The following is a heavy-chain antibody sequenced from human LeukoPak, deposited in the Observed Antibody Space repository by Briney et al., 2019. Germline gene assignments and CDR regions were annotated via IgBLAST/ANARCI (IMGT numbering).Heavy chain of an antibody. V-gene: IGHV3-21*04. CDR1: GFTFSSYS. CDR2: ITSSSSYI. CDR3: AKDDSYIRFYS. J-gene: IGHJ5*01. D-gene: IGHD3-22*01. Sequence: GGSLRLSCAASGFTFSSYSMNWVRQAPGKGLEWVSSITSSSSYIYYADSVKGRFTISRDNAKNSLYLQMNSLRAEDTAVYHCAKDDSYIRFYSWGQGTLVTVSS.